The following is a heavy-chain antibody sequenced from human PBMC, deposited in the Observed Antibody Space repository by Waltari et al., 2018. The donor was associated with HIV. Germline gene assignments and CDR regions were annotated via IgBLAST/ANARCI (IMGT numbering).Heavy chain of an antibody. CDR1: GFTFGDYA. J-gene: IGHJ1*01. Sequence: EVQLVESGGGLVQPGRSLRLSCTASGFTFGDYAMSWFRQAPGKGLEWVGFIRSKAYGGTTEYAASVKGRFTISRDDSKSIAYLQMNSLKTEDTAVYYCTRVADYYDSSGYPPKYFQHWGQGTLVTVSS. V-gene: IGHV3-49*03. CDR3: TRVADYYDSSGYPPKYFQH. D-gene: IGHD3-22*01. CDR2: IRSKAYGGTT.